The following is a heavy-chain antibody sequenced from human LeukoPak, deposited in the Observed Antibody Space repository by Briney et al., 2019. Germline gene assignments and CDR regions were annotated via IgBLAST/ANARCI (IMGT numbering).Heavy chain of an antibody. CDR1: GFTVSSNY. CDR3: AGGSGFRTFFGY. D-gene: IGHD3-10*01. J-gene: IGHJ4*02. CDR2: IYSGGRT. V-gene: IGHV3-66*01. Sequence: QSGGSLRLSCAASGFTVSSNYMSWVREAPGKGLEWVSVIYSGGRTYYADSVKRRFTISRVNSKNTLYLQMNSLRAEDTAVYYCAGGSGFRTFFGYWGQGTPVTVSS.